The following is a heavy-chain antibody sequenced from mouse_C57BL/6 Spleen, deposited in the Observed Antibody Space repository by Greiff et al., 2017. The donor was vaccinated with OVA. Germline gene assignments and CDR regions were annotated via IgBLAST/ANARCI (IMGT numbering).Heavy chain of an antibody. V-gene: IGHV1-50*01. CDR1: GYTFTSYW. D-gene: IGHD2-5*01. Sequence: VQLQQPGAELVKPGASVKLSCKASGYTFTSYWMQWVKQRPGQGLEWIGEIDPSDSYTNYNQKFKGKATLTVDKSSSTAYMQLSSLTSEDSAVYYCAIPAYYSNYESAMDYWGQGTSVTVSS. CDR3: AIPAYYSNYESAMDY. CDR2: IDPSDSYT. J-gene: IGHJ4*01.